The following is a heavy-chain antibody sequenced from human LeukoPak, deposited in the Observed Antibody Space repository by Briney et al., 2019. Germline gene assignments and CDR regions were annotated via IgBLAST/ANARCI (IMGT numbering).Heavy chain of an antibody. D-gene: IGHD3-3*01. CDR1: GFTFSSYW. J-gene: IGHJ6*02. V-gene: IGHV3-74*01. CDR3: AAAYFGVDQYYYGMDV. CDR2: INIDGSRK. Sequence: SGGSLRLSCAASGFTFSSYWMHWVCQAPGKGLVCIARINIDGSRKTYADPVTGRFTISRDNAKNTLYLQMSSLRAEDTSVYYCAAAYFGVDQYYYGMDVWGQGTTVTVSS.